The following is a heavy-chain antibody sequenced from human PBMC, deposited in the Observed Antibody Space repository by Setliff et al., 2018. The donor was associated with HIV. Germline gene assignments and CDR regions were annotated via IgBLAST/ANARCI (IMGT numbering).Heavy chain of an antibody. V-gene: IGHV4-59*11. J-gene: IGHJ6*03. CDR1: GGSIENLY. CDR2: VYSTGST. Sequence: SETLSLTCTVSGGSIENLYWTWIRQPSGRGLEWIGYVYSTGSTKYNPSLKSRATMSDDTSKNQISLTLTSASAADTAVYYCASTSMGMTRKPIWYYHMDVWGHGITVTVSS. CDR3: ASTSMGMTRKPIWYYHMDV. D-gene: IGHD7-27*01.